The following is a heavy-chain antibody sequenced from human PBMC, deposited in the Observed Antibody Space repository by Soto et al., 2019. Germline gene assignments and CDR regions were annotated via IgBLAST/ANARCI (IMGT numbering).Heavy chain of an antibody. D-gene: IGHD3-16*01. CDR2: FTGVIGTT. CDR3: ARWGTTGGLDV. Sequence: EVQLLESGGGLVQPGGSLRLSCAASGFTVGTYGVTWVRQAPGKGPEWVSGFTGVIGTTHYADSVRGRFTISRHNSRNTVELQMDSLRFEDTALYYCARWGTTGGLDVWGQGTLVSVSS. CDR1: GFTVGTYG. V-gene: IGHV3-23*01. J-gene: IGHJ4*02.